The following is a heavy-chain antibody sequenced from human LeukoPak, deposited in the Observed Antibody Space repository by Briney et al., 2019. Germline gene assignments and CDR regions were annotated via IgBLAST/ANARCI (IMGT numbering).Heavy chain of an antibody. Sequence: GASVKVSCKASGYSFNSYGISWVRQAPGQGLEWMGWISPYNGETNYAQKFPGRVSMTTDTSTNTAYMELRNLRSDDSAVYYCARVGGARYYYYYDGMDVWGQGTRVTVSS. V-gene: IGHV1-18*01. CDR2: ISPYNGET. CDR1: GYSFNSYG. D-gene: IGHD3-16*01. CDR3: ARVGGARYYYYYDGMDV. J-gene: IGHJ6*02.